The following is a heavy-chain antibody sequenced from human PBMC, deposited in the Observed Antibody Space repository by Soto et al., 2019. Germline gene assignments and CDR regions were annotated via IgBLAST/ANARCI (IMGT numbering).Heavy chain of an antibody. Sequence: EVQPVESGGGLVKPGGSLRLSCAASGFTFSNAWMSWVRQAPGKGLEWVGRIKSKTDGGTTDYAAPVKGRFTISRDDSKNTLDLQMNSLKTEDTAVYYCTPRDIVLIGPFDPWGQGTLVTVSS. J-gene: IGHJ5*02. CDR3: TPRDIVLIGPFDP. CDR1: GFTFSNAW. D-gene: IGHD2-8*01. V-gene: IGHV3-15*01. CDR2: IKSKTDGGTT.